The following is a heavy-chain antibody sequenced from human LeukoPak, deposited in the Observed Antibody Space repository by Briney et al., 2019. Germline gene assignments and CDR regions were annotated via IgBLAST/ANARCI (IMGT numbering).Heavy chain of an antibody. CDR2: ISYDGSNK. J-gene: IGHJ4*02. CDR1: GFTFSSYG. Sequence: GGSLRLSCAASGFTFSSYGMHWVRQAPGKGLEWVAVISYDGSNKYYADSVKGRFTVSRDNSKNTLYLQMNSLRAEDTAVYYCAKVNCSSTSCYGDYWGQGTLVTVSS. V-gene: IGHV3-30*18. D-gene: IGHD2-2*01. CDR3: AKVNCSSTSCYGDY.